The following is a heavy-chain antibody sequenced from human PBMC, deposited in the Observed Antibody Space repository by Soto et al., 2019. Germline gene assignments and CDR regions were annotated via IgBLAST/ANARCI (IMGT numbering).Heavy chain of an antibody. CDR1: GYSLTELS. D-gene: IGHD3-16*01. V-gene: IGHV1-24*01. Sequence: GASVKVSCKVSGYSLTELSMHWVRQAPGKGLEWMGGFDPEDGETIYAQKFQGRVTMSEDTSTETAYMELSSLRSEDTAVYYCATEDYDRRWPFDYWGPRTVVPGSS. CDR2: FDPEDGET. J-gene: IGHJ4*02. CDR3: ATEDYDRRWPFDY.